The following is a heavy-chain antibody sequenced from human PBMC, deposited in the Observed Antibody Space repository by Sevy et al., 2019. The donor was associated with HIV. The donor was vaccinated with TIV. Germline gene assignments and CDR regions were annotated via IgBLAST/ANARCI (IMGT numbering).Heavy chain of an antibody. V-gene: IGHV6-1*01. D-gene: IGHD1-20*01. CDR3: ARDGLTYGGMDV. Sequence: SQTLSLTCAISGDSVSSNSAAWNWIRQSPSRGFEWLGRTYYRSKWYNDYAVSVKSRITINPDTSKNQVSLQLNSVTPEDTAIYYCARDGLTYGGMDVWGQGTTVTVSS. CDR1: GDSVSSNSAA. CDR2: TYYRSKWYN. J-gene: IGHJ6*02.